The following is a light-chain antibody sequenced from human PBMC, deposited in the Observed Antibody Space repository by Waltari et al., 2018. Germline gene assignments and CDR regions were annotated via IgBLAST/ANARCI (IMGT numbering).Light chain of an antibody. CDR2: AAS. J-gene: IGKJ5*01. CDR3: QQSYSTPLIT. Sequence: DIQMTQSPSSLSASVGDRVTITCRASQSISSSLNWYQQKPGKAPKLLIYAASSLQSGVPSRFSGSGSGTEFTLTISSLQPEDFATYYCQQSYSTPLITFGQGTRLEIK. CDR1: QSISSS. V-gene: IGKV1-39*01.